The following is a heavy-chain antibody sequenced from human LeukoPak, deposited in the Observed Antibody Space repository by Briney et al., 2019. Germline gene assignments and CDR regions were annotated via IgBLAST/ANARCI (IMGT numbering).Heavy chain of an antibody. V-gene: IGHV3-30*02. J-gene: IGHJ5*02. CDR1: GFTFSDYG. D-gene: IGHD2-15*01. CDR2: IRNDGSNE. CDR3: AKGGSASHNWFDP. Sequence: PGGSLRLSCAASGFTFSDYGMHWVRQAPGKGLEWVAFIRNDGSNEYYPDSVKGRFTISRDNSRNMLCLQMNSLRPEDTAVYYCAKGGSASHNWFDPWGQGTLVTVSS.